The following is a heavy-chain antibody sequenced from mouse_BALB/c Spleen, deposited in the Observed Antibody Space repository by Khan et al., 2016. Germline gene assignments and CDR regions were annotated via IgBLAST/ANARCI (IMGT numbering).Heavy chain of an antibody. CDR3: EMYGDNASSGGYYWYIDG. J-gene: IGHJ1*01. D-gene: IGHD1-1*01. Sequence: EVQLQEPGPSLVKPSQTLSLTCSVTGDSLTSGYWNWIRKFPGIKLEYMGYISYSGGTYYNPFLHSRFSISRATSKNQYYLQLSSVTSEDTATYYCEMYGDNASSGGYYWYIDGWGAETTVTGSS. CDR2: ISYSGGT. V-gene: IGHV3-8*02. CDR1: GDSLTSGY.